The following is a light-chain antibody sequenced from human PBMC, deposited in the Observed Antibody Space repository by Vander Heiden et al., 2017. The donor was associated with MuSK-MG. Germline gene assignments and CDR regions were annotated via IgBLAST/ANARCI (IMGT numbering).Light chain of an antibody. CDR1: QSVSSN. V-gene: IGKV3-15*01. CDR2: GAS. Sequence: EIVLTQSPATLSVSPGERATLPCRASQSVSSNLAWYQQKPGQAPRLLIYGASTRATGIPARFSGSGSGTEFTLTISSLQAEDFAVYYCQQYNNWPITLGQGTRLEIK. CDR3: QQYNNWPIT. J-gene: IGKJ5*01.